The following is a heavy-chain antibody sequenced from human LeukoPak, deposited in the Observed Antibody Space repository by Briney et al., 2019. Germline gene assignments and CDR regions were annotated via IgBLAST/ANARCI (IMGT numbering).Heavy chain of an antibody. CDR3: ARDPRPRGSCHTLGAFDI. D-gene: IGHD1-26*01. V-gene: IGHV4-31*03. CDR1: GGSISSGGYY. Sequence: SETLSLTCTVSGGSISSGGYYWSWIRQHPGKGLEWIGYIYYSGSTYYNPSLKSRVTISVDTSKNQFSLKLSSVTAADTAVYYCARDPRPRGSCHTLGAFDIWGQGTMVTVSS. J-gene: IGHJ3*02. CDR2: IYYSGST.